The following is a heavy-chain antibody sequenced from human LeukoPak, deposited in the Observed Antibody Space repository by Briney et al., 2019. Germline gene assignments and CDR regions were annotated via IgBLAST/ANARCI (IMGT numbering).Heavy chain of an antibody. CDR2: INHVGST. J-gene: IGHJ4*02. V-gene: IGHV4-39*07. D-gene: IGHD6-13*01. CDR1: GGSISSSSYY. CDR3: ARGRWLIAAAEQRSTDFDY. Sequence: SETLSLTCTVSGGSISSSSYYWGWIRQPPGKGLEWIGEINHVGSTNYNPSLKSRVTISVDTTKNQFSLKLSSVTAADTAVYYCARGRWLIAAAEQRSTDFDYWGQGTLVTVSS.